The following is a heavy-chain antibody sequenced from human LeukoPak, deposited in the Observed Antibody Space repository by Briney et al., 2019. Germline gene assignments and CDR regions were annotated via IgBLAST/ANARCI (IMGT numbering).Heavy chain of an antibody. V-gene: IGHV1-2*02. CDR3: ARSHIILTGENFDF. CDR2: INVNSGGT. Sequence: EASVKVSCKASGYTFTDDYIHWVRQAPGQGLEWMGWINVNSGGTNYAQKFYARVTMTRDTSISTAYMELSRLRSDDTAVFYCARSHIILTGENFDFWGQGTLVTVSS. D-gene: IGHD3-9*01. CDR1: GYTFTDDY. J-gene: IGHJ4*02.